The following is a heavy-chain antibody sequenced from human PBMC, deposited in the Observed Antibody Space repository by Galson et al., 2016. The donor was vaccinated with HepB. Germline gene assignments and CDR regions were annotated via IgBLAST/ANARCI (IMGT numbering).Heavy chain of an antibody. CDR2: INHSGST. CDR1: GGSFSGYY. J-gene: IGHJ4*02. Sequence: TLSLTCAVYGGSFSGYYWSWIRQPPGKGLEWIGEINHSGSTNYNPSLKSRVTISVDTSKNQFSLKLSSVTAADTAVYYCARGRGRTYYFDYWGQGALVTVSS. V-gene: IGHV4-34*01. D-gene: IGHD2-15*01. CDR3: ARGRGRTYYFDY.